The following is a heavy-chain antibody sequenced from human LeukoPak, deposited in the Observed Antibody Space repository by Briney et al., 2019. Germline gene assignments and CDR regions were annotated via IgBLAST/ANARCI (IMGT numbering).Heavy chain of an antibody. Sequence: PSETLSLTCTVSGASISSSSYYWGWIRQPPGKGPEWIGSIHYSGSTYYNPSLTSRVTISVDTSKNQFFLKLNSVTAADTAVYYCAGQAERTLGPQDDYWGQGTLVTVSS. CDR2: IHYSGST. CDR1: GASISSSSYY. J-gene: IGHJ4*02. CDR3: AGQAERTLGPQDDY. D-gene: IGHD1-1*01. V-gene: IGHV4-39*01.